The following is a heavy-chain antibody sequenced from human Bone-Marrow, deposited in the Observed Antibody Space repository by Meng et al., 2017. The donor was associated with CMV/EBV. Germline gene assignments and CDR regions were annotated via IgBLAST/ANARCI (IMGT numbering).Heavy chain of an antibody. J-gene: IGHJ4*02. CDR3: ARDSIAAAPLDD. CDR2: ISSSSYI. CDR1: GFTFSSYS. Sequence: GESLKISCAASGFTFSSYSMNWVRQAPGKGLEWVSSISSSSYIYYADSVKGRFTISRDNSKNTLYLQMNSLRAEDTAVYYCARDSIAAAPLDDWGQGTLVTVSS. V-gene: IGHV3-21*01. D-gene: IGHD6-13*01.